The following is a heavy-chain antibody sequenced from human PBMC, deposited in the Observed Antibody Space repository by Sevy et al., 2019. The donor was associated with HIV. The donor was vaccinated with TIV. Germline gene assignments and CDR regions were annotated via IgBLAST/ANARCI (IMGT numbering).Heavy chain of an antibody. CDR3: AKGCGSGSSCYYYYYGMDV. CDR2: ISGSGGST. Sequence: GGSLRLSCAASGFTFSSYAMSWVRQAPGKGLEWVSAISGSGGSTYYADSVKGRFTISRDNTKNTLYLQMNSLRAEDTSVYYWAKGCGSGSSCYYYYYGMDVWGQGTTVTVSS. CDR1: GFTFSSYA. J-gene: IGHJ6*02. D-gene: IGHD3-10*01. V-gene: IGHV3-23*01.